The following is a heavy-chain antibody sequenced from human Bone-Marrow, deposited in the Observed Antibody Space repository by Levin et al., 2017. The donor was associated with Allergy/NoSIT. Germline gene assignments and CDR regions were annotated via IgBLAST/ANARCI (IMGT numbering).Heavy chain of an antibody. Sequence: SETLSLTCTVPGGSMSNYYWSWIRQPPGKGLEWMGYIYFTGSINYNPSLKSRVSISVDAPKNQFSLNLSSVTTADTAVYYCATLLSSSLNLYNWFDPWGQGTLVTVSS. J-gene: IGHJ5*02. D-gene: IGHD2-2*01. CDR2: IYFTGSI. CDR3: ATLLSSSLNLYNWFDP. V-gene: IGHV4-59*01. CDR1: GGSMSNYY.